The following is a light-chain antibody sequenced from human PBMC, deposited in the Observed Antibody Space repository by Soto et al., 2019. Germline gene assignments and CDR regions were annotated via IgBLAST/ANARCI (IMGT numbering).Light chain of an antibody. Sequence: DIQMTQSPSTLSASVGDRVTITCRASQSISNWLAWYQQKPGKAPKLLIYKASSLEGGVPSRFSGSGSGTEFTLTISCLQPDDFATYYCQQYNGYSRTFGQGT. J-gene: IGKJ1*01. CDR1: QSISNW. CDR2: KAS. CDR3: QQYNGYSRT. V-gene: IGKV1-5*03.